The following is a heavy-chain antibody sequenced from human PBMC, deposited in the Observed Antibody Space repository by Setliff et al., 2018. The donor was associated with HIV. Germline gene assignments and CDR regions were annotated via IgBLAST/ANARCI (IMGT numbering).Heavy chain of an antibody. CDR2: IFYTGST. J-gene: IGHJ1*01. V-gene: IGHV4-39*07. Sequence: PSETLSLTCTVSGGSIGSNTYYWGWIRQPPGKGLEWIGSIFYTGSTYYNPSLKSRVSISVDTSKNQFSLKLTSLTPADTAVYYCARDPGWAKPGYFHHWGQGTLVTVSS. CDR1: GGSIGSNTYY. CDR3: ARDPGWAKPGYFHH. D-gene: IGHD5-12*01.